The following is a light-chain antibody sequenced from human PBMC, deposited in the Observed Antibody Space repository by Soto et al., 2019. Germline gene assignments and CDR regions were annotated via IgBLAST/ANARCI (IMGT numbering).Light chain of an antibody. V-gene: IGKV3-20*01. Sequence: DIVMTQSPATLSVSPGEGATLSCRASQSITGNLTWYQQKPGHGPRLLIYGASRRATGIPDRFSASESGTDFTLTISSLEPEDFAVYFCQQYDSTPWTFGQGTRVESK. CDR2: GAS. CDR1: QSITGN. J-gene: IGKJ1*01. CDR3: QQYDSTPWT.